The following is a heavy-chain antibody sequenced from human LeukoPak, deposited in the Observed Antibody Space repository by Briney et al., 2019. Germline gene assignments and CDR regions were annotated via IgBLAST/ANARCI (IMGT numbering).Heavy chain of an antibody. D-gene: IGHD3-10*01. J-gene: IGHJ6*04. CDR3: ARVIQVRGVIADYGMDV. Sequence: SETLSLTCTVSGGSITSYYWSWIRQPPGKGLEWIGYIYYGRSTNYNPSLNSRVTISVDTSKNQFSLKLSSVTAADTAVYYCARVIQVRGVIADYGMDVWGKETTVTVSS. CDR1: GGSITSYY. CDR2: IYYGRST. V-gene: IGHV4-59*01.